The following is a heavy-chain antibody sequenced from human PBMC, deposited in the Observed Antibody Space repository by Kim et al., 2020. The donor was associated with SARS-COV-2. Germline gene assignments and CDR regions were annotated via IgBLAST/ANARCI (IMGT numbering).Heavy chain of an antibody. D-gene: IGHD3-10*01. CDR2: IWYDGSNK. J-gene: IGHJ6*03. V-gene: IGHV3-33*01. CDR1: GFTFSSYG. CDR3: ARDGWRTERITMVRGVIRHYYMDV. Sequence: GGSLRLSCAASGFTFSSYGMHWVRQAPGKGLEWVAVIWYDGSNKYYADSVKGRFTISRDNSKNTLYLQMNSLRAEDTAVYYCARDGWRTERITMVRGVIRHYYMDVWGKGTTVTVSS.